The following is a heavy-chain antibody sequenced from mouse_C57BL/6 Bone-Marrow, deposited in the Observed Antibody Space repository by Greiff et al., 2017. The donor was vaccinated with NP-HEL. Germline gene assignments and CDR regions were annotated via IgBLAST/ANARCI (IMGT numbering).Heavy chain of an antibody. Sequence: EVMLVESEGGLVQPGSSMKLSCTASGFTFSDYYMAWVRQVPEKGLEWVANINYDGSSTYYLASLKSRFIISRDNAKNILYLQMRSLKSEDTATYYCAREGGLRRRTYAMDYWGQGTSVTVSS. J-gene: IGHJ4*01. CDR2: INYDGSST. D-gene: IGHD2-4*01. V-gene: IGHV5-16*01. CDR1: GFTFSDYY. CDR3: AREGGLRRRTYAMDY.